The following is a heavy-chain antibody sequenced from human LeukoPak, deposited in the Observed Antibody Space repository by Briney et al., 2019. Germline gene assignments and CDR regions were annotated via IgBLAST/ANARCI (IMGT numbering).Heavy chain of an antibody. CDR2: ISWDGGST. D-gene: IGHD5-12*01. V-gene: IGHV3-43D*03. J-gene: IGHJ6*03. CDR1: GFTFDDYA. CDR3: AKESSGYDYFGYYYYYMDV. Sequence: GGSLRLSCAASGFTFDDYAMHWVRQAPGKGLEWVSLISWDGGSTYYADSVKGRFTISRDNSKNSLYLQMNSLRAEDTALYYCAKESSGYDYFGYYYYYMDVWGKGTTVTVSS.